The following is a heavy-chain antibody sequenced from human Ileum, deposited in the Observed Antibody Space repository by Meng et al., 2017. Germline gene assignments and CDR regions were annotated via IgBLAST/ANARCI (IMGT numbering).Heavy chain of an antibody. J-gene: IGHJ2*01. CDR2: TGST. D-gene: IGHD6-19*01. Sequence: QVQLQESGPGLVRPSETLSLTCTVSGGSVSSGNYYWSWIRQPPGRGLEWIASTGSTNYNPSLKSRVIILLDTSKNQLSLKLSSVTAADTAVYYCVRVPGRAVAGSGFGYFDLWGRGTLVTVSS. CDR1: GGSVSSGNYY. V-gene: IGHV4-61*01. CDR3: VRVPGRAVAGSGFGYFDL.